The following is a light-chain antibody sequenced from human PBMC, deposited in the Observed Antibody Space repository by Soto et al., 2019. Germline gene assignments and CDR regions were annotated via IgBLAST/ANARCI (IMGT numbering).Light chain of an antibody. Sequence: QLVLTQSPSASASLGASVKLTCTLSSGHSRYVIAWHQQQPGKGPRYLMKLNSDGSHSKGDGIPDRFSGSSSGAERYLTISSLQSEDEADYYCQTWGTEVFGGGTKVTVL. CDR3: QTWGTEV. CDR2: LNSDGSH. V-gene: IGLV4-69*01. CDR1: SGHSRYV. J-gene: IGLJ2*01.